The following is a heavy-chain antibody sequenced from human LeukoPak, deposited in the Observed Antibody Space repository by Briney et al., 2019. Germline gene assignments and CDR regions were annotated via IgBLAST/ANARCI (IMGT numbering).Heavy chain of an antibody. J-gene: IGHJ4*02. CDR1: GFTFSSYA. Sequence: PGGSLRLSFAASGFTFSSYAMHWGRQATGKGLEWVAVISYDGSNKYYADSVKGRFTISRDNSKNTLYLQMNSLRAEDTAVYYCAKGPWIQLWLVDYWGQGALVTVSS. CDR3: AKGPWIQLWLVDY. CDR2: ISYDGSNK. V-gene: IGHV3-30*04. D-gene: IGHD5-18*01.